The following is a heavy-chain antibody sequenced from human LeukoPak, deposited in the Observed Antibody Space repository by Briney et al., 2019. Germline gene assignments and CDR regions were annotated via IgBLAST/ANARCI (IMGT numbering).Heavy chain of an antibody. CDR2: ISYDGSNK. CDR3: ARDQPPPLGGPASYYYYGMDV. J-gene: IGHJ6*02. CDR1: GFTFSSYS. D-gene: IGHD1-14*01. Sequence: PGGSLRLSCAASGFTFSSYSMNWVRQAPGKGLEWVAVISYDGSNKYYADSVKGRFTISRDNSKNTLYLQMNSLRAEDTAVYYCARDQPPPLGGPASYYYYGMDVWGQGTTVTVSS. V-gene: IGHV3-30*03.